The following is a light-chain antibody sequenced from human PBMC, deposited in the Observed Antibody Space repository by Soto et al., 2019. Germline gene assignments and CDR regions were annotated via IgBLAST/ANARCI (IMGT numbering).Light chain of an antibody. V-gene: IGLV2-11*01. CDR1: SSDVGGYNY. CDR3: CSYAGSYTYV. CDR2: DVS. J-gene: IGLJ1*01. Sequence: QSALAQPPSASGSHGQSVTISCTGTSSDVGGYNYVSWYQQHPGKAPKLMIYDVSKRPSGVPDRFSGSKSGNTASLTISGLQAEDEADYYCCSYAGSYTYVFGTGTKVTVL.